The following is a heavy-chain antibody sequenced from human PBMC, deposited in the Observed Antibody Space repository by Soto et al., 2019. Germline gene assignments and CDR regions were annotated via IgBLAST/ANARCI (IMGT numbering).Heavy chain of an antibody. V-gene: IGHV3-66*04. CDR1: GFTVSSNH. CDR3: ARQKCTNGVCFPFDY. Sequence: EVQLVESGGGLVQPGGSLRLSCAASGFTVSSNHMSWVRQAPGKGLEWVSALYSGGSTYYADSVKGRFTISRDTSKNTLYFQMNSLRTEDTAVYYCARQKCTNGVCFPFDYWGQGTLVTVSS. D-gene: IGHD2-8*01. CDR2: LYSGGST. J-gene: IGHJ4*02.